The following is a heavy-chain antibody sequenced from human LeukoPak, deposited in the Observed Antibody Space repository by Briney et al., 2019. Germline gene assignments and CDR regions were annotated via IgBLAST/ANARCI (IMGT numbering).Heavy chain of an antibody. Sequence: SETLSLTRTVSGGSISSYYWSWIRQPPGKGLEWIGYIYYSGSTNYNPSLKSRVTISVDTSKNQFSLKLSSVTAADTAVYYCARAGAGDGYNYDYWGQGTLVTVSS. CDR2: IYYSGST. V-gene: IGHV4-59*01. D-gene: IGHD5-24*01. J-gene: IGHJ4*02. CDR3: ARAGAGDGYNYDY. CDR1: GGSISSYY.